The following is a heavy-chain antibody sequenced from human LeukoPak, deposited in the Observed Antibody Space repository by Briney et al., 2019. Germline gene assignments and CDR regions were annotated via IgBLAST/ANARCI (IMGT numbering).Heavy chain of an antibody. CDR1: GFTFSSYG. J-gene: IGHJ4*02. CDR2: IWYDGSNK. D-gene: IGHD1-7*01. Sequence: GGSLRLSCAASGFTFSSYGMHWVRQAPGKGLEWVAVIWYDGSNKYYADSVKGRFTISRDNSKNTLYLQMNSLRAEDTAVYYWARGITRTTGFDYWGQGTLVTVSS. V-gene: IGHV3-33*01. CDR3: ARGITRTTGFDY.